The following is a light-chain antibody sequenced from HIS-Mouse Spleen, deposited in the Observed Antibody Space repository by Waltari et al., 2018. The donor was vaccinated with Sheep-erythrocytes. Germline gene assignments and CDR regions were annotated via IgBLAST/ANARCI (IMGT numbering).Light chain of an antibody. J-gene: IGLJ1*01. CDR1: KLGDKY. V-gene: IGLV3-1*01. Sequence: SYELTQPPSVSVSPGQTASITCPGDKLGDKYACWYQQKPGQSPVLVIYQDSKRPSGIPERFPGSNSGNTATLTISGTQAMDEADYYCQAWDSSIYVFGTGTKVTVL. CDR3: QAWDSSIYV. CDR2: QDS.